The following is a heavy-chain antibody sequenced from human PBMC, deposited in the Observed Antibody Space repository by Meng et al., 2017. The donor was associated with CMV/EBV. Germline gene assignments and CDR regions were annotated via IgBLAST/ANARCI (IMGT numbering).Heavy chain of an antibody. CDR2: IKSKVDGGTT. V-gene: IGHV3-15*01. CDR3: TTGRGGYNAEDY. J-gene: IGHJ4*01. CDR1: GLNFRDAW. D-gene: IGHD1-1*01. Sequence: EVQLVESGGRLIKPVESLRLSREVSGLNFRDAWMSWVRQAPGKGPEWVALIKSKVDGGTTDYTAPVRGRFIFSRDDSKNTIYLQMNDVKIEDTAIYYCTTGRGGYNAEDYWGHGTLVTVSS.